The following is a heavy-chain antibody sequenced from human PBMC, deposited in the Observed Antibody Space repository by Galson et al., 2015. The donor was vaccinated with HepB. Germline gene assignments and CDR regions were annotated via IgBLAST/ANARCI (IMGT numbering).Heavy chain of an antibody. CDR1: GGSISSGGYY. V-gene: IGHV4-31*03. CDR3: ARSRDYGGYGYFDL. CDR2: IYYSGST. Sequence: TLSLTCTVSGGSISSGGYYWSWIRQHPGKGLEWIGYIYYSGSTYYNPSLKSRVTISVDTSKNQFSLKLSSVTAADTAVYYCARSRDYGGYGYFDLWGRGTLVTVSS. D-gene: IGHD4-17*01. J-gene: IGHJ2*01.